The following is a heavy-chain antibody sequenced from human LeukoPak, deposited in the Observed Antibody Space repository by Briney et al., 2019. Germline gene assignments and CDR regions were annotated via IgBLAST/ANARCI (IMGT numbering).Heavy chain of an antibody. Sequence: ASVKVSCKVSGYTLTELSMHWVRQAPGKGLEWMGGFDPEDGETIYAQKFQGRVTMTEDTSTDTAYMELSSLRSEDTAVYYCATSPLRYFDWFEDYWGQGTLVTVSS. J-gene: IGHJ4*02. CDR3: ATSPLRYFDWFEDY. V-gene: IGHV1-24*01. CDR2: FDPEDGET. D-gene: IGHD3-9*01. CDR1: GYTLTELS.